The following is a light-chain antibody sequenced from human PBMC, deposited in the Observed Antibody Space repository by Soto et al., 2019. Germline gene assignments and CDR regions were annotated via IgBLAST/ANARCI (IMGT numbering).Light chain of an antibody. CDR3: QQYNSYPCT. Sequence: DIQMTQSPSTLSASVGDRVTITCRASQSISSWLAWYQQKPGKAPKLLIYDASSLESGVPSRLSGSGSGTEFTLTISSLQPDDFATYYCQQYNSYPCTFGQGTKLEIK. CDR1: QSISSW. V-gene: IGKV1-5*01. J-gene: IGKJ2*02. CDR2: DAS.